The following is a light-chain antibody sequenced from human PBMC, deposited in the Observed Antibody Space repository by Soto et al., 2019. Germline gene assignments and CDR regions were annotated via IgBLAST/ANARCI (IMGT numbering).Light chain of an antibody. Sequence: EIVLTQSPGTLSLSPRERATLSCRASQSVGNSLVWYQQKLGQPPRLLIYDASSRATGIPARFSGSGSGTDFTLTISSLEPVDFAVYYCHQRSNWPHTFGPGTKVDV. CDR3: HQRSNWPHT. CDR1: QSVGNS. J-gene: IGKJ3*01. CDR2: DAS. V-gene: IGKV3-11*01.